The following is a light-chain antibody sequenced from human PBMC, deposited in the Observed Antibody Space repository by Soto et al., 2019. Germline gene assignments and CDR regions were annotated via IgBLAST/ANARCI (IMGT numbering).Light chain of an antibody. CDR1: QTVRNNY. J-gene: IGKJ1*01. CDR3: QQYNSYLWT. CDR2: DAS. Sequence: EFVLTQSPGTLSLSPGERATLSCRASQTVRNNYLAWYQQKPGQAPRLLIYDASSRATGIPDRFSGGGSGTEFTLTISTLQPDDFATYYCQQYNSYLWTFGQGTKVDIK. V-gene: IGKV3-20*01.